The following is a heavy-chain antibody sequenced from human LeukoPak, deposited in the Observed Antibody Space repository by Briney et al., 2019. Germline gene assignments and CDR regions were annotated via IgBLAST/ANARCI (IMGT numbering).Heavy chain of an antibody. V-gene: IGHV4-61*08. CDR3: ARAGWFSTTWHFDY. CDR1: GGSISSGGYY. D-gene: IGHD6-19*01. CDR2: IYYTGST. J-gene: IGHJ4*02. Sequence: PSQTLSLTCTVSGGSISSGGYYWSWFRQPPGKGLEWIGYIYYTGSTKFNPSLKSRVTISVDTSKKQCSLTLSSVTAARTAVYYCARAGWFSTTWHFDYWGQGILVTVSS.